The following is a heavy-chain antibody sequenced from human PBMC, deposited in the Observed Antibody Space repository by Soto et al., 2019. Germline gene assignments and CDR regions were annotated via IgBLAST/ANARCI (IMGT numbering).Heavy chain of an antibody. CDR1: GGTFSSYT. CDR2: IIPILGIA. CDR3: ARERYCSGGSCSPYFGY. J-gene: IGHJ4*02. V-gene: IGHV1-69*04. Sequence: SVKVSCKASGGTFSSYTISWVRQAPGQGLEWMGRIIPILGIANYAQKFQGRVTITADKSTSTAYMELSSLRSEDTAVYYCARERYCSGGSCSPYFGYWGQGTLVTVSS. D-gene: IGHD2-15*01.